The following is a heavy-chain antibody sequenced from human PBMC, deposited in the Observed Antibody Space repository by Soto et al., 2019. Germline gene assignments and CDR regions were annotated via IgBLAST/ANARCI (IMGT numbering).Heavy chain of an antibody. CDR1: GFTFSSYS. CDR3: AGKYYDFWSGYFGDY. J-gene: IGHJ4*02. V-gene: IGHV3-21*01. Sequence: GGSLRLSCAASGFTFSSYSMNWVRQAPGKGLEWVSSISSSSSYIYYADSVKGRFTISRDNAKNSLYLQMNSLRAEDTAVYYCAGKYYDFWSGYFGDYWGQGTLVTVSS. D-gene: IGHD3-3*01. CDR2: ISSSSSYI.